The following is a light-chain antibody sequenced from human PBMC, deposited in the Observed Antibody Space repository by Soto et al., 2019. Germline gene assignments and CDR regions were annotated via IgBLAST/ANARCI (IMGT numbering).Light chain of an antibody. CDR1: QSISNR. V-gene: IGKV1-5*01. Sequence: DIQMTQSPSTLSASVGDRVTITYRASQSISNRLAWYQQKPGKTPKVLIYDASSLESGGPSRFSGSGSGTEFALSISRLQPGVLATYWCQQYGGMWTVSQGTKVEFK. CDR3: QQYGGMWT. J-gene: IGKJ1*01. CDR2: DAS.